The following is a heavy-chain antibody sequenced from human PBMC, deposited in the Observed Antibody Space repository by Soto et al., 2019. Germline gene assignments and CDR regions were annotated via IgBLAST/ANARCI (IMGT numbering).Heavy chain of an antibody. Sequence: PGGSLRLSCSASGFPFSSYGVQWIRQAPGKGLEYVAGISSNGGETYHAASVKGRFIISRDNPKNTLYLQMSSLRTEDTAVYYCVKGSAAGAGFFYDYWGQGTLVTVSS. D-gene: IGHD6-13*01. J-gene: IGHJ4*02. V-gene: IGHV3-64D*06. CDR1: GFPFSSYG. CDR2: ISSNGGET. CDR3: VKGSAAGAGFFYDY.